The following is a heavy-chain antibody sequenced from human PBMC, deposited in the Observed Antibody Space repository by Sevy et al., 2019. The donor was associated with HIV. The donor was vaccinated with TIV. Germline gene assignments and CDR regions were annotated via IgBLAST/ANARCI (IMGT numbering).Heavy chain of an antibody. CDR3: TTDSRYSSGYLGY. J-gene: IGHJ4*02. Sequence: GGCLRLSCAASGFTFSNAWMSWVRQAPGKGLEWVGRIKSKTDGGTTDYAAPVKGRFTISRDDSKNTLYLQMNSLKTEDTAVYYCTTDSRYSSGYLGYWGQGTLVTVSS. D-gene: IGHD3-22*01. V-gene: IGHV3-15*01. CDR1: GFTFSNAW. CDR2: IKSKTDGGTT.